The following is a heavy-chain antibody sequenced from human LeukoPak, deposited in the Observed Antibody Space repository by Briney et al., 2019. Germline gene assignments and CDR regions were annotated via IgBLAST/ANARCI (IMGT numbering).Heavy chain of an antibody. CDR1: GYTFTSYD. Sequence: ASVKVSCKASGYTFTSYDINWVRQATGQGLEWMGWKNPNSGNTGYAQKFQGRVTMTRNTSISTAYMELSSLRSEDTAVYYCARQKEPYYYDSSGSLNYWGQGTLVTVSS. D-gene: IGHD3-22*01. J-gene: IGHJ4*02. V-gene: IGHV1-8*01. CDR3: ARQKEPYYYDSSGSLNY. CDR2: KNPNSGNT.